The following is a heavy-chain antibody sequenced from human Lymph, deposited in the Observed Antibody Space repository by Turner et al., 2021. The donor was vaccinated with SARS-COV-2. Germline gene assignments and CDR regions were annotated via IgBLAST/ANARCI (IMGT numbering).Heavy chain of an antibody. D-gene: IGHD1-26*01. V-gene: IGHV1-8*02. CDR3: ARGRYSGGGMDV. CDR1: EYTFTSYD. CDR2: VNPNSGNT. J-gene: IGHJ6*02. Sequence: QVQLVQSGVEVQKPGASVKVSCKAPEYTFTSYDINWVRQATGQVLEWMGRVNPNSGNTGYAQKFQGRVTMTRNTSISTAYVEVSSLRSEDTAVYYCARGRYSGGGMDVWGQGTTVTVSS.